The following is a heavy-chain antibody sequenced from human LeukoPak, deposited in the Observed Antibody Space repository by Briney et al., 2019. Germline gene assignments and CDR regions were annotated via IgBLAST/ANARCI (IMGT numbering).Heavy chain of an antibody. D-gene: IGHD2-8*01. J-gene: IGHJ5*02. V-gene: IGHV1-18*01. CDR3: ARLGYCTNGVCYRKHNRLDP. CDR1: VYTFITYG. CDR2: ISVYNGYT. Sequence: ASVKVSCKAFVYTFITYGVTWVRQAPGQGLEWMGWISVYNGYTNYAQNFQDRVTMTTDTSTNTAYMELRSLRSDDTAVYYCARLGYCTNGVCYRKHNRLDPWGQGTLVTVSP.